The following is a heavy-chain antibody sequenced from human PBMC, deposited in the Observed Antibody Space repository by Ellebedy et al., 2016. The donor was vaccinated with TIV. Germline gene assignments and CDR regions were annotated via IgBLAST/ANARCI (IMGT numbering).Heavy chain of an antibody. Sequence: MPSETLSLTCTVSGGSISSSSYYWGWIRQPPGKGLEWIGSIYYSGNTYYNPSLKSQVTISVDTSKNQFSLKVTSVTAADTAIYYCAREGRSSWYSGYYYYGMDVWGQGTTVTVSS. CDR2: IYYSGNT. CDR3: AREGRSSWYSGYYYYGMDV. J-gene: IGHJ6*02. D-gene: IGHD6-13*01. V-gene: IGHV4-39*02. CDR1: GGSISSSSYY.